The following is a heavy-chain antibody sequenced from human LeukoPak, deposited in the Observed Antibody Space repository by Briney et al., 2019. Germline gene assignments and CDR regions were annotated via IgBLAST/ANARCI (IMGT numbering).Heavy chain of an antibody. CDR2: MNQDGSAK. V-gene: IGHV3-7*01. Sequence: GGSLRLSCAASGFAFSTYSIDWVRQAPGKGLEWVANMNQDGSAKGYVDSVKGRFTISRDNARNSLYLQMSSLRPEDTAVYYCATYTHWVAGDVWGQGTTVTVSS. D-gene: IGHD3-16*01. CDR3: ATYTHWVAGDV. CDR1: GFAFSTYS. J-gene: IGHJ6*02.